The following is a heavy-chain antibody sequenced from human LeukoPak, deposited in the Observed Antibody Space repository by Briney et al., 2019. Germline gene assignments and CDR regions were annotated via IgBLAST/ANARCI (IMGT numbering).Heavy chain of an antibody. J-gene: IGHJ4*02. Sequence: GGSLRLSCAGSAFTFSSHSMNWVRQAPGKGLEWVSSISGSSTYIYYADSVKGRFTISRDNAKNSLYLQMNSLGAEDTAIYYCARVPYSSGNRFFDSWGQGTLVTVSS. V-gene: IGHV3-21*01. CDR2: ISGSSTYI. CDR3: ARVPYSSGNRFFDS. D-gene: IGHD6-19*01. CDR1: AFTFSSHS.